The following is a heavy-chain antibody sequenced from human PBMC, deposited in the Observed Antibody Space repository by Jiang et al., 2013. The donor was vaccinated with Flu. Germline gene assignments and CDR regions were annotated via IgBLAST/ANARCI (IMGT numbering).Heavy chain of an antibody. CDR2: IYYSGST. D-gene: IGHD3-22*01. J-gene: IGHJ4*02. V-gene: IGHV4-39*07. CDR3: ARLLYYYDSSGYYLGYFDY. Sequence: EWIGSIYYSGSTYYNPSLKSRVTISVDTSKNQFSLKLSSVTAADTAVYYCARLLYYYDSSGYYLGYFDYWGQGTLVTVSS.